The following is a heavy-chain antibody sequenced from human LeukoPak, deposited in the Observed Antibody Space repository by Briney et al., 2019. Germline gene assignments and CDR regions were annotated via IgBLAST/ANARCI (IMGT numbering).Heavy chain of an antibody. Sequence: SETLSLTCTVSGGSISSGGYYWSWIRQPPGKGLEWIGEINHSGSTNYNPSLKSRVTMSVDTSKNQFSLKLSSVTAADTAVYYCARGRSPYYDFWSGYHRNKYFDYWGQGTLVTVSS. J-gene: IGHJ4*02. V-gene: IGHV4-39*07. CDR2: INHSGST. CDR3: ARGRSPYYDFWSGYHRNKYFDY. D-gene: IGHD3-3*01. CDR1: GGSISSGGYY.